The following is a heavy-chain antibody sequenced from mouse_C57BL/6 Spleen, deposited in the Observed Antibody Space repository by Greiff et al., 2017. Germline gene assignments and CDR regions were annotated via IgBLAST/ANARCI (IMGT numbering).Heavy chain of an antibody. CDR1: GYAFSSYW. CDR3: ARSDYDYDGAMDY. CDR2: FYPGDGDT. V-gene: IGHV1-80*01. D-gene: IGHD2-4*01. J-gene: IGHJ4*01. Sequence: VQLQQSGAELVKPGASVKISCKASGYAFSSYWMNWVKQRPGKGLEWIGQFYPGDGDTNYNGKLKGKATLTADKSSSTAYMQLSSLTSEDSAVYFCARSDYDYDGAMDYWGQGTSVTVSS.